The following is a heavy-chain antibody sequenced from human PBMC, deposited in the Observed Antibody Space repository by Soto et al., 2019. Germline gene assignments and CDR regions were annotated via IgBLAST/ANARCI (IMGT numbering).Heavy chain of an antibody. D-gene: IGHD2-2*01. CDR2: IGESGTPT. CDR1: GFTFSSYA. J-gene: IGHJ6*02. CDR3: ARYIPGVRYYGMDV. Sequence: SLRPSCAASGFTFSSYAMKWVRQAPGKGLEWVSLIGESGTPTYYADSVKGRFTISRDNSGNTLFLEMYSLRAEDTAVYYCARYIPGVRYYGMDVWGQGTTVTVSS. V-gene: IGHV3-23*01.